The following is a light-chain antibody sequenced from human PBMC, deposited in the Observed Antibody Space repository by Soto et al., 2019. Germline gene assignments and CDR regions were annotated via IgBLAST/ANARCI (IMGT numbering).Light chain of an antibody. CDR2: DAS. Sequence: EIVMTQSPATLSVSPGEIATLSCSASLSVSRNLAWYQQKPGQAPRLLIFDASTRATGIPARFSGSGSGTEFTLTITSLQSEDFAVYYCQKYNAWPRKFGQGTKVDIK. V-gene: IGKV3-15*01. J-gene: IGKJ1*01. CDR1: LSVSRN. CDR3: QKYNAWPRK.